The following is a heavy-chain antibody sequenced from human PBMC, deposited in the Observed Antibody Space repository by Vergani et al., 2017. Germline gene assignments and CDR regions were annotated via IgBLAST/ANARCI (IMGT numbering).Heavy chain of an antibody. CDR3: ARVGWSYYDSSGYYYAPGGWFDP. CDR1: GYRFTSYW. V-gene: IGHV5-51*01. CDR2: IYPGNSDT. Sequence: EVQLVQSGAEVKKPGESLKISCKGSGYRFTSYWIGWVRQMPGKGLEWMGIIYPGNSDTRYSPSFQGQVTISADKSISTAYLQWSSLKASDTAMYYCARVGWSYYDSSGYYYAPGGWFDPWGQGTLVTVSS. D-gene: IGHD3-22*01. J-gene: IGHJ5*02.